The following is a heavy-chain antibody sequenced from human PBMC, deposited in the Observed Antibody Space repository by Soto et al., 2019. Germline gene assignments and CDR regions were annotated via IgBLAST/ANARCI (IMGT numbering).Heavy chain of an antibody. CDR1: GYTFTSYD. V-gene: IGHV1-8*01. J-gene: IGHJ4*02. CDR2: MNPNSGNT. D-gene: IGHD4-17*01. CDR3: ARTLYGDNVDY. Sequence: QVQLVQSGAEVKKPGASVKVSCKASGYTFTSYDINWVRQATGQGLEWMGRMNPNSGNTGYAQKLQGRVTMARNTSISTAYVQLSSLRSEDAAGYYFARTLYGDNVDYWGQGTLVSVSS.